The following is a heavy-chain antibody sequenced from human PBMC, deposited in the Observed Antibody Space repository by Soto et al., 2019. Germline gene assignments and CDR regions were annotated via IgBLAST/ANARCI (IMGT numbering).Heavy chain of an antibody. CDR1: GGSISSGGYY. CDR3: AIYIAAAHSPQY. Sequence: QVQLQESGPGLVKPSQTLSLTCTVSGGSISSGGYYWSWIRQHPGKGLEWIGYIYYSGSTYYNPSLKSRVTISVDTSKNQGSLKLSSVTAADTAVYYCAIYIAAAHSPQYWGQGTLVTVSS. J-gene: IGHJ4*02. CDR2: IYYSGST. V-gene: IGHV4-31*03. D-gene: IGHD6-13*01.